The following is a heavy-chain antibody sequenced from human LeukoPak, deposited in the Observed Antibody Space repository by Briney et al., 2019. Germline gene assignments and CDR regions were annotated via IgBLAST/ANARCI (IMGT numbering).Heavy chain of an antibody. Sequence: KPSETLSLPCTVSGGSISSGGYYWSWIRQHPGKGLEWIGYIYYSGSTYYNPSLKSRVTISVDTSKNQFSLKLSSVTAAATAVYYCARDLSYSSPPGYFDYWGQGTLVTVYS. CDR2: IYYSGST. CDR3: ARDLSYSSPPGYFDY. D-gene: IGHD6-13*01. V-gene: IGHV4-31*03. J-gene: IGHJ4*02. CDR1: GGSISSGGYY.